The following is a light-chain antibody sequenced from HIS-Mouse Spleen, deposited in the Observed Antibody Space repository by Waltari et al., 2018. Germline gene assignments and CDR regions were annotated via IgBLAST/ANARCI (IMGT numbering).Light chain of an antibody. V-gene: IGLV1-44*01. Sequence: SVLTQPPSASGTPGQRVTISSSGSLSNIRRNTVNWYQQPPGTAPKLLIYRNNQRPSGVPDRFSGSKSGTSASLAISGLQSEDEADYYCAAWDDSLNGWVFGGGTKLTVL. CDR2: RNN. J-gene: IGLJ3*02. CDR3: AAWDDSLNGWV. CDR1: LSNIRRNT.